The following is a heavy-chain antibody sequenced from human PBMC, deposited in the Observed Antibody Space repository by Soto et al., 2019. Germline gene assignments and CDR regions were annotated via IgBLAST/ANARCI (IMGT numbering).Heavy chain of an antibody. V-gene: IGHV1-3*01. CDR1: GYTFSTYA. CDR2: INGGNGHT. D-gene: IGHD1-1*01. Sequence: ASVKVSCKASGYTFSTYALHWVRQAPGQGLEWMGWINGGNGHTRYSQKFKDRVTISRDTPASTAYMELSGLRSEDTAVYYCARGKGMEENYYYYAMDVWGQGTTVTVSS. CDR3: ARGKGMEENYYYYAMDV. J-gene: IGHJ6*02.